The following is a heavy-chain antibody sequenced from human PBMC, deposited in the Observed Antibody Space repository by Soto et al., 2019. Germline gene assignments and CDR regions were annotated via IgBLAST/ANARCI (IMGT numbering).Heavy chain of an antibody. CDR1: GFTVSSNY. CDR3: AKLYYDILTGYPPS. J-gene: IGHJ3*01. Sequence: GGSLRLSCAASGFTVSSNYMSWVRQAPGKGLEWVSVIYSGGSTYYADSVKGRFTISRDNSKNTLYLQMNSLRAEDTAVHYCAKLYYDILTGYPPSWGQGTMVTVSS. D-gene: IGHD3-9*01. CDR2: IYSGGST. V-gene: IGHV3-66*01.